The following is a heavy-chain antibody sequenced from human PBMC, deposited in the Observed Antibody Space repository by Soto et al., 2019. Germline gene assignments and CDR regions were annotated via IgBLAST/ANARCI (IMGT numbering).Heavy chain of an antibody. J-gene: IGHJ4*02. CDR2: INRNSGGT. V-gene: IGHV1-2*02. CDR3: AWAGPTPIFNH. D-gene: IGHD3-3*01. Sequence: ASVKGSCKASGFTFTGHCRHWVRQAPGQGLEWVGGINRNSGGTSYAQKFQGRATMTRDTSITTAYMELSRLSSDDTAVYYCAWAGPTPIFNHWGQGALVTVSS. CDR1: GFTFTGHC.